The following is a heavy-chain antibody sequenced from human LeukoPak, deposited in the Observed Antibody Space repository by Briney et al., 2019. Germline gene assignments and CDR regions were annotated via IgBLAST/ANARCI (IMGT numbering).Heavy chain of an antibody. J-gene: IGHJ4*02. CDR1: GGSISCHY. CDR2: IYYSGST. Sequence: SETLSLTCTVTGGSISCHYWSWIRQPPGKGVEWIGYIYYSGSTNYNPSLKGRVTISVVPSKDQFSLELSTVTAEGTALYYCSRVTVRGVMIDYWGQGALASVSS. D-gene: IGHD3-10*01. CDR3: SRVTVRGVMIDY. V-gene: IGHV4-59*11.